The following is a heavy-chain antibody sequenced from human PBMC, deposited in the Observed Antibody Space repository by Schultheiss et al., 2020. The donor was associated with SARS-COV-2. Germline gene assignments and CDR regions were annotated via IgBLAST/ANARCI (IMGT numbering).Heavy chain of an antibody. Sequence: GGSLRLSCAASGFTFSDYFMSWIRKAPGRGLEWVSYIDGRSTFTNYADSMKGRFSISRDNAKNSLYLDMYGLRAEDTAVYYCARDSEGTVFGALRKCGIEVWGQGTTVTVSS. J-gene: IGHJ6*02. CDR1: GFTFSDYF. V-gene: IGHV3-11*06. D-gene: IGHD3-3*01. CDR2: IDGRSTFT. CDR3: ARDSEGTVFGALRKCGIEV.